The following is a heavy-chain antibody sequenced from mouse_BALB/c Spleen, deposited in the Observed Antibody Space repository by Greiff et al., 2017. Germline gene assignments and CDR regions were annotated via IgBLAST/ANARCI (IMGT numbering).Heavy chain of an antibody. J-gene: IGHJ4*01. V-gene: IGHV7-3*02. D-gene: IGHD2-14*01. CDR1: GFTFTDYY. Sequence: DVKLVESGGGLVQPGGSLRLSCATSGFTFTDYYMSWVRQPPGKALEWLGFIRNKANGYTTEYSASVKGRFTISRDNSQSILYLQMNTLRAEDSATYYCATFYYRYPSAMDYWGQVTSVTVSS. CDR2: IRNKANGYTT. CDR3: ATFYYRYPSAMDY.